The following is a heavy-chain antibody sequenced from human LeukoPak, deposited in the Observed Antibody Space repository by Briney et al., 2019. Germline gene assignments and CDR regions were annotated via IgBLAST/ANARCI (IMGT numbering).Heavy chain of an antibody. Sequence: PGGSLRLSCAASGFTFSSYGMHWVRQSPGKGLEWVAFVRYYGSKEYYADSVKGRFTISRDNSKNTLHLQMNSLRPEDTALYYCAKIWLGRAVTTDLSDYWGRGTLVTVSS. CDR3: AKIWLGRAVTTDLSDY. J-gene: IGHJ4*02. CDR2: VRYYGSKE. V-gene: IGHV3-30*02. CDR1: GFTFSSYG. D-gene: IGHD4-17*01.